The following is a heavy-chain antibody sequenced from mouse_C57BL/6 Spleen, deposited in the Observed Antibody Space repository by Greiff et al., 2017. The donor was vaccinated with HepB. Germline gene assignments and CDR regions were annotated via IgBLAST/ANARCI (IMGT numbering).Heavy chain of an antibody. V-gene: IGHV5-16*01. CDR1: GFTFSDYY. CDR3: EREDDYDEGAWFAY. CDR2: INYDGSNT. Sequence: EVKLVESEGGLVQPGSSMKLSCTASGFTFSDYYMAWVRQVPEKGLEWVANINYDGSNTYLLDSLKSRFIISRDNAKNILNLQISSLKSEDTVTYDCEREDDYDEGAWFAYWGQGTLVTVAA. J-gene: IGHJ3*01. D-gene: IGHD2-4*01.